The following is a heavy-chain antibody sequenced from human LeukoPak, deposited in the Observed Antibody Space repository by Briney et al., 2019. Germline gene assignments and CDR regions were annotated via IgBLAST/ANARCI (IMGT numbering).Heavy chain of an antibody. J-gene: IGHJ4*02. D-gene: IGHD3-10*01. Sequence: SETLSLTCAVYGGSFSGYYWSWIRQPPGKGLEWIGEINHSGSTNYNPSLKSRVTISVDTSKNQFSLKLSSVAAADTAVYYCARLTHRAYYYGSGSYYKVFDYWGQGTLVTVSS. CDR2: INHSGST. CDR1: GGSFSGYY. CDR3: ARLTHRAYYYGSGSYYKVFDY. V-gene: IGHV4-34*01.